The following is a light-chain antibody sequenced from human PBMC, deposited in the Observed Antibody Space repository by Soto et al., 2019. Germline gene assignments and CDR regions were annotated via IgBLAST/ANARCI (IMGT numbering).Light chain of an antibody. CDR1: QSISSY. V-gene: IGKV1-39*01. J-gene: IGKJ1*01. Sequence: DIQMTQSPSSLSASVGDRVTITCRASQSISSYLNWYQQKPGKAPKLLTYAASSLQSGVPSRFSGSGSGTDFTLTISSLQPEDFATYYCQPSYSTPLTFGQGTK. CDR2: AAS. CDR3: QPSYSTPLT.